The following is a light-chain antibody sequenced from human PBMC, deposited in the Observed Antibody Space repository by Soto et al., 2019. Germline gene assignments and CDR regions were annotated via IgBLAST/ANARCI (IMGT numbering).Light chain of an antibody. J-gene: IGKJ5*01. CDR3: QQRSNWPIT. CDR2: DAS. Sequence: EIVLTQSPATLSLSPGERATLSCMASQSVSDYLAWYQQKPGQAPRLLIYDASNRATGIPPRFGGSGSGTDFTLTISSLEPEDFAVYYCQQRSNWPITFGQGTRLEIK. CDR1: QSVSDY. V-gene: IGKV3-11*01.